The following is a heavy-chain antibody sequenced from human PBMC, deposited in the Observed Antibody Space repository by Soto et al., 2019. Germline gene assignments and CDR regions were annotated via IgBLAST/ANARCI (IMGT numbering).Heavy chain of an antibody. CDR3: VREGGPDLVKYYFDY. D-gene: IGHD2-21*01. CDR1: GFTFSSYA. J-gene: IGHJ4*02. CDR2: ISSNGGST. Sequence: GESLKISCSASGFTFSSYAMHWVRQAPGKGLEYVSAISSNGGSTYYADSVKGRFTISRDNSKNTLYLQMSSLRAEDTAVYYCVREGGPDLVKYYFDYWGQGTLVTVSS. V-gene: IGHV3-64D*09.